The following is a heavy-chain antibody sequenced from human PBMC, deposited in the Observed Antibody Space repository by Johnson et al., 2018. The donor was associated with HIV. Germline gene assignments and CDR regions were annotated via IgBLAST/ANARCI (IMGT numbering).Heavy chain of an antibody. Sequence: VQLVESGGDLVEPGESLRLSCVASGFTFSNAWMHWVRQAPGKGLEWVGRIKSKTDGATIDYAAPVQGRFTISRDDSKNTLYLQMNSLKTEDTSLYYCRTDVAGGPYYNAFDIWGQGTMVTVSS. CDR3: RTDVAGGPYYNAFDI. CDR1: GFTFSNAW. D-gene: IGHD1-26*01. J-gene: IGHJ3*02. CDR2: IKSKTDGATI. V-gene: IGHV3-15*01.